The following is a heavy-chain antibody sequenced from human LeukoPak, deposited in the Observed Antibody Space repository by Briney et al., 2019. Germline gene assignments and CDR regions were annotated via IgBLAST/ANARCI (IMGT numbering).Heavy chain of an antibody. Sequence: GESLKISCKGSGYSFTSYWIGWVRQMPGKGLEWMGVIYPGDSDTRYSPSFQGQVTISADKSISTAYLQWSSLKASDTAMYYCARQVDYGDGSPYGMDVWGQGTTVTVSS. V-gene: IGHV5-51*01. CDR3: ARQVDYGDGSPYGMDV. CDR1: GYSFTSYW. CDR2: IYPGDSDT. J-gene: IGHJ6*02. D-gene: IGHD4-17*01.